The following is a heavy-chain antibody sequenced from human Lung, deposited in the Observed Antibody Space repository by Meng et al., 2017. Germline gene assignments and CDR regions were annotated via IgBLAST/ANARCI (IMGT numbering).Heavy chain of an antibody. CDR3: ARGPTTMAHDFDY. CDR2: INHSGST. J-gene: IGHJ4*02. Sequence: QVHLPQRGAGLLKPSETLSLTCVVSGGSFSDYYWSWIRQPPGKGLEWIGEINHSGSTNYNPSLESRATISVDTSQNNLSLKLSSVTAADSAVYYCARGPTTMAHDFDYWGQGTLVTVSS. V-gene: IGHV4-34*01. D-gene: IGHD4-11*01. CDR1: GGSFSDYY.